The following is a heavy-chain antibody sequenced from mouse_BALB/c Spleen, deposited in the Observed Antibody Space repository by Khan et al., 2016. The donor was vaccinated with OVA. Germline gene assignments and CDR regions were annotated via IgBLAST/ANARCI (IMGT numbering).Heavy chain of an antibody. CDR2: IWGDGIT. V-gene: IGHV2-3*01. CDR1: GFSLTSYG. CDR3: AGLETSYYAMDY. Sequence: QVQLKESGPGLVAPSQSLSITCTVSGFSLTSYGVSWVRQPPGKGLEWLGVIWGDGITNFHSALISRLSTSKDNSKSQVVLKLNSLQTDDTATYYCAGLETSYYAMDYWGQGTSVIVSS. D-gene: IGHD3-1*01. J-gene: IGHJ4*01.